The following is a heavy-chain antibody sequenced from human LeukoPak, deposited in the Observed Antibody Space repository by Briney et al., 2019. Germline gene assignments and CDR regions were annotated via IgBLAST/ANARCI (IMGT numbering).Heavy chain of an antibody. CDR3: ARTYGDYDDAFDV. CDR2: IYYSGST. D-gene: IGHD4-17*01. Sequence: SETLSLTCTVSGGSISSSTYYWGWIRQPPGKGLERIGSIYYSGSTYNNPSLKSRVTISVDTSKNQFSLKLSSVTATDTAVYYCARTYGDYDDAFDVWGQGTMVTVSS. V-gene: IGHV4-39*01. CDR1: GGSISSSTYY. J-gene: IGHJ3*01.